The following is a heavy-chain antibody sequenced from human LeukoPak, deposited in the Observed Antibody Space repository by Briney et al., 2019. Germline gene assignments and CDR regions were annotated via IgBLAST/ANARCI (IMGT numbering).Heavy chain of an antibody. V-gene: IGHV4-59*01. CDR1: GGSISSYY. D-gene: IGHD6-13*01. Sequence: PSETLSLTCTVSGGSISSYYWSWIRQPPGKGLEWIGYLSYSGRTKNNPSLKSRVTISVDKSKNQLSLKLSSVTAADTAIYYCARRLQQQLVHDGFDIWGRGTMVTVSS. CDR2: LSYSGRT. CDR3: ARRLQQQLVHDGFDI. J-gene: IGHJ3*02.